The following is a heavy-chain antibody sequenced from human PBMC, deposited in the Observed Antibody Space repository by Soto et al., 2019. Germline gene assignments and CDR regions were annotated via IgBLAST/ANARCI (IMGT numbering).Heavy chain of an antibody. V-gene: IGHV1-69*02. Sequence: GASVKVSCKASGGTFSSYTISWVRQAPGQGLEWMGRIIPILGIANYAQKFQGRVTITADESTSTAYMELSSLRSEDTAVYYCARGVEDYYDSSGPFNYWGQGTLVTVSS. J-gene: IGHJ4*02. CDR1: GGTFSSYT. D-gene: IGHD3-22*01. CDR2: IIPILGIA. CDR3: ARGVEDYYDSSGPFNY.